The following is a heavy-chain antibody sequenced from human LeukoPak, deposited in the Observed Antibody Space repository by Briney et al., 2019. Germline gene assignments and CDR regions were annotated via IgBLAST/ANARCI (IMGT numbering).Heavy chain of an antibody. CDR3: ATAVSRYTLTWGGFDI. J-gene: IGHJ3*02. CDR1: GFTFSNAW. CDR2: IRRITDGGTT. Sequence: PEGSLRLSCAASGFTFSNAWMNWIRQAPRKGLEWVGRIRRITDGGTTDYAAPVNGRFTISRDDSKNTLYLQMNSLKTEDAGVYYCATAVSRYTLTWGGFDIWGQGTRVTVSS. V-gene: IGHV3-15*01. D-gene: IGHD1-14*01.